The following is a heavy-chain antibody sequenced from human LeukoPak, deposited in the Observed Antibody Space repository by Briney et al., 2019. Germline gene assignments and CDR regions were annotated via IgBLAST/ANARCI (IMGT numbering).Heavy chain of an antibody. CDR1: GDSISTSTW. V-gene: IGHV4-4*02. D-gene: IGHD7-27*01. CDR2: IYHSGST. CDR3: ARVRATGAHDC. J-gene: IGHJ4*02. Sequence: PSETLSLTCAVSGDSISTSTWWNWVRQPPGKGLEWIGEIYHSGSTNRNPSLKSRVTISVDKTKNQFSLKLSSVTAADTAVYYCARVRATGAHDCWGQGTLVTVSS.